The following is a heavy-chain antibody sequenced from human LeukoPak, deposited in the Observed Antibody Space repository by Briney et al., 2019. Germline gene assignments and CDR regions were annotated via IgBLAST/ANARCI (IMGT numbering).Heavy chain of an antibody. CDR3: ATDGYSGRTHGAFDI. J-gene: IGHJ3*02. CDR2: FDPEDGET. V-gene: IGHV1-24*01. Sequence: ASVKVSCKVSGYTLTELSMHWVRQAPGKGLEWMGGFDPEDGETIYAQKFQGRVTMTEDTSTDTAYMELSSLRSEDTAVYYCATDGYSGRTHGAFDIWGQGTMVTVSS. CDR1: GYTLTELS. D-gene: IGHD1-26*01.